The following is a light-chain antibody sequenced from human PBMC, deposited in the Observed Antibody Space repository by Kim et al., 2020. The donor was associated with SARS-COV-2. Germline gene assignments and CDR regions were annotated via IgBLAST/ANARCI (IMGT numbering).Light chain of an antibody. J-gene: IGLJ2*01. CDR2: SDS. CDR3: AAWDDSLNGVV. CDR1: SSNIGSNT. V-gene: IGLV1-44*01. Sequence: QSVLTQPPSASGTPGQRVTISCSGSSSNIGSNTVNWYQQLPGTAPKLLIYSDSQRPSGDPDRFSGSKSGTSASLAISGLQSEDEADYYCAAWDDSLNGVVFGGGTQLTVL.